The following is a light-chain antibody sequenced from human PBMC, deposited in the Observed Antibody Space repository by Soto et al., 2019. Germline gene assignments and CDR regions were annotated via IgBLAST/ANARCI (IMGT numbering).Light chain of an antibody. CDR3: QQRSNWPMST. J-gene: IGKJ5*01. Sequence: EIVLTKSPATLSLSPRERATLSCRASQGVSISLAWYQQKPGQAPRLLIYDASNRATGIPARFSGSGSGTDFTLTISCLEPEDFAVYYCQQRSNWPMSTFCQGGRLEFK. CDR1: QGVSIS. CDR2: DAS. V-gene: IGKV3-11*01.